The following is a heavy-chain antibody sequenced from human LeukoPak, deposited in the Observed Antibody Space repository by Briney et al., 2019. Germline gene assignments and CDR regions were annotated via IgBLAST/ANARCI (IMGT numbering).Heavy chain of an antibody. CDR3: ARVPLRFLEPFDF. D-gene: IGHD3-3*01. CDR1: GGSLNGYY. Sequence: SETLSLTCSVSGGSLNGYYWSWIRQPPGKGLEWIGEINHSGTTNYNPSLKSRVTMSLDTSKNQFSLRPNSVTAADMAVYYCARVPLRFLEPFDFWGQGTLVTVSS. CDR2: INHSGTT. V-gene: IGHV4-34*01. J-gene: IGHJ4*02.